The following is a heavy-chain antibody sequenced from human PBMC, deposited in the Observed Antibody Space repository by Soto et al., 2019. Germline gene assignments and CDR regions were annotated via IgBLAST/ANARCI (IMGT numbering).Heavy chain of an antibody. V-gene: IGHV4-39*01. J-gene: IGHJ4*02. CDR1: GGSITSSSYY. D-gene: IGHD4-17*01. CDR3: ARQRTTVVTQAYFDH. CDR2: IYYSGRS. Sequence: SETLSLTCTVSGGSITSSSYYWGWIRQPPGKGLEWIGGIYYSGRSYYNPSLKSRVTMSVDTSKNQFSLTLNSVTAADAAVYYCARQRTTVVTQAYFDHWGQGTLVTVSS.